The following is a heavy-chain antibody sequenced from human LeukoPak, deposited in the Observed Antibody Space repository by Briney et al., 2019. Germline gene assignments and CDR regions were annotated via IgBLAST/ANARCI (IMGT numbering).Heavy chain of an antibody. D-gene: IGHD5-18*01. CDR2: ISGSGGST. J-gene: IGHJ4*02. Sequence: PGGSLRLSCAASRFTFSRYAMNWVRQAPGKGLEWVSAISGSGGSTYYADSVKGRFTISRDNSKNTLYLQMNSLRAEDTAVYYCAKAEDTAMVLVDYWGQGTLVTVSS. V-gene: IGHV3-23*01. CDR1: RFTFSRYA. CDR3: AKAEDTAMVLVDY.